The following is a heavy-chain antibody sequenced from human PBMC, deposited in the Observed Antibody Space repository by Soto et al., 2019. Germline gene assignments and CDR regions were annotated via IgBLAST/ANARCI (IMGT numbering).Heavy chain of an antibody. CDR3: ARRYGDPSSAAVFDC. J-gene: IGHJ4*02. CDR1: GYTDTTYG. D-gene: IGHD4-17*01. CDR2: LSPYNGKT. Sequence: QVPLVQSGGEVKKAGASVKVSCKSSGYTDTTYGFNWVRQAPGQGLEWMGWLSPYNGKTKFAQKVQGRVTLTTDTATSQAYMELRSLRSDDTVFYYCARRYGDPSSAAVFDCWGQGTLVTVSS. V-gene: IGHV1-18*01.